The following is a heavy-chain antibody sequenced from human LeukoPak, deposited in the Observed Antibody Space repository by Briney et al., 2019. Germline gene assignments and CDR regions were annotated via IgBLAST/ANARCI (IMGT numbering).Heavy chain of an antibody. CDR3: TTWRGPN. CDR2: IKSKTDGGTT. Sequence: PGGPLRLPCAASGFTFSNAWMRWDPQAPGKGPEGVGRIKSKTDGGTTDYAAPVKGRFTISRDDSKNTLYLQMNSLKPEDTAVYYCTTWRGPNGGQGTLVTVSS. CDR1: GFTFSNAW. D-gene: IGHD1-1*01. J-gene: IGHJ4*02. V-gene: IGHV3-15*01.